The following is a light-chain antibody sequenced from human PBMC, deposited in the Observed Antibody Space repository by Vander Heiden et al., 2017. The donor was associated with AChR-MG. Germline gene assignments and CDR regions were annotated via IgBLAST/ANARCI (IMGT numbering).Light chain of an antibody. Sequence: SYELTQPPSVSVSPGQTARSTCSGDAVPKQYAYWYQQKPGQAPVRMIYKDSERPSGIPERFSGASSGTTVTLTISGVQAEDEADYYCQSADSSGTYGVFGGGTKLTVL. CDR3: QSADSSGTYGV. V-gene: IGLV3-25*03. CDR2: KDS. J-gene: IGLJ2*01. CDR1: AVPKQY.